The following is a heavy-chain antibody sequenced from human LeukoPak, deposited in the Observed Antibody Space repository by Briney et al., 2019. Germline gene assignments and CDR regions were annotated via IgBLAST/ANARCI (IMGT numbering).Heavy chain of an antibody. J-gene: IGHJ5*02. V-gene: IGHV1-2*02. D-gene: IGHD4-17*01. CDR1: GYTFTGYY. CDR3: ARDHDYGVHNWFDP. CDR2: INPNTGGT. Sequence: GASVKVSCRASGYTFTGYYFHWVRQAPGQGLEWMGWINPNTGGTNYAQRFQGRVTMTRDTSISTAYMELSSLRSDDTAVYYCARDHDYGVHNWFDPWGQGTLVTVSS.